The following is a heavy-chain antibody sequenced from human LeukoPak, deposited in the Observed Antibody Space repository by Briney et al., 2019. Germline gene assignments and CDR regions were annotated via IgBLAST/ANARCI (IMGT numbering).Heavy chain of an antibody. D-gene: IGHD3-22*01. CDR2: ISSSSSYI. J-gene: IGHJ4*02. V-gene: IGHV3-21*01. CDR1: GFTFSSYS. Sequence: GGSLRLSCAASGFTFSSYSMNWVRQAPGKGLEWVSSISSSSSYIYYADSVKGQFTISRDNAKNSLYLQMNSLRAEDTAVYYCARDQTYYYDSSGYYHDYWGQGTLVTVSS. CDR3: ARDQTYYYDSSGYYHDY.